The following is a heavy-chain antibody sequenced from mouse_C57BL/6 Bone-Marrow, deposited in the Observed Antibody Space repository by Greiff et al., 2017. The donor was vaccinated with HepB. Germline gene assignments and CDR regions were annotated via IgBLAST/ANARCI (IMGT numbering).Heavy chain of an antibody. J-gene: IGHJ2*01. CDR1: GYSITSDY. CDR3: AITTVVPFDY. D-gene: IGHD1-1*01. CDR2: ISYSGST. Sequence: DVKLQESGPGLAKPSQTLSLTCSVTGYSITSDYWNWFRKFPGNKLEYMGYISYSGSTYYNPSLKRRISITRDTSKNQYYLQLNSVTTEDTATYYCAITTVVPFDYWGQGTTLTVSS. V-gene: IGHV3-8*01.